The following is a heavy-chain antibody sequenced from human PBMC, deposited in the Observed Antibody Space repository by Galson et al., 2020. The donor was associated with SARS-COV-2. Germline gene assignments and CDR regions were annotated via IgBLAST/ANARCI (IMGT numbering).Heavy chain of an antibody. CDR2: ISSSGSTI. V-gene: IGHV3-48*03. D-gene: IGHD2-15*01. CDR1: GFTYSSYA. J-gene: IGHJ6*02. CDR3: AREIVVVVAATNYYYGMDV. Sequence: GESLKISCAASGFTYSSYAMNWVRQAPGKGLEWVSYISSSGSTIYYADSVKGRFTISRDNAKNSLYLQMNSLRAEDTAVYYCAREIVVVVAATNYYYGMDVWGQGTTVTVSS.